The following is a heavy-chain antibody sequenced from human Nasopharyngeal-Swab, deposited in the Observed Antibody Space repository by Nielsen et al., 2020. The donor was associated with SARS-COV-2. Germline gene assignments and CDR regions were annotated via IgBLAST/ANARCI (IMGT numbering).Heavy chain of an antibody. J-gene: IGHJ4*02. CDR3: ARIEDCSSTSCYDYFDY. CDR2: INHSGST. Sequence: REAPAKGLEWIGEINHSGSTNYNPSLKSRVTISVDTSKNQFSLKLSSVTAADTAVYYCARIEDCSSTSCYDYFDYWGQGTLVTVSS. V-gene: IGHV4-34*01. D-gene: IGHD2-2*01.